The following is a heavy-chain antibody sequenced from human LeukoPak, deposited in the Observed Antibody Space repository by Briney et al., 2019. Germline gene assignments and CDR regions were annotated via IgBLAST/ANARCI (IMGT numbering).Heavy chain of an antibody. CDR2: INPNSGGT. J-gene: IGHJ4*02. Sequence: ASVKVSCKASGYTFTGYFLHWVRRAPGQGFEWMGWINPNSGGTYYTQRFQGRVTMTRDTSISTAYMELSSLRPDGTAVYYCARAQSLTAPAGTFANSWGQGTLVTVSS. D-gene: IGHD6-13*01. V-gene: IGHV1-2*02. CDR1: GYTFTGYF. CDR3: ARAQSLTAPAGTFANS.